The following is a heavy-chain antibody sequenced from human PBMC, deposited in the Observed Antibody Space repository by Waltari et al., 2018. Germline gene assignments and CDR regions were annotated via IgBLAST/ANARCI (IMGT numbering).Heavy chain of an antibody. D-gene: IGHD6-13*01. CDR1: GFTFSSYS. Sequence: EVQLVESGGGLVKPGGSLRRSCAASGFTFSSYSMNWVRQAPGKGLEWVSSISSISSYIYYADSVKGRFTISRDNAKNSLYLQMNSLRADDTAVYYCARDEMHRTTWYHFWGQGTQVTVSS. CDR2: ISSISSYI. J-gene: IGHJ4*02. V-gene: IGHV3-21*01. CDR3: ARDEMHRTTWYHF.